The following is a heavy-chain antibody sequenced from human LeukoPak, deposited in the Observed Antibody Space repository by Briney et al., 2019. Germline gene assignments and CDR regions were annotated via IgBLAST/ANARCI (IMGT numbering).Heavy chain of an antibody. CDR1: GFTFNKYW. V-gene: IGHV3-7*01. CDR3: VRDVSSGWAFDY. Sequence: GGSLRLSCSASGFTFNKYWMSWIGQLPGQGLEWVANVNQDGTQKYYVDSVMGRFTNSRDNARNLLYLQMNSLRAEDTAVYYCVRDVSSGWAFDYWGHGTRVPVSS. J-gene: IGHJ4*01. D-gene: IGHD6-19*01. CDR2: VNQDGTQK.